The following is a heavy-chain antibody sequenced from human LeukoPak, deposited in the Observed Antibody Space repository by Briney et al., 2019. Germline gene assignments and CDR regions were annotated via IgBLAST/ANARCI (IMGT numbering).Heavy chain of an antibody. CDR2: IYYSGST. D-gene: IGHD4-23*01. V-gene: IGHV4-39*07. CDR1: GGSISSSSYY. CDR3: AARGNSSPSFDY. J-gene: IGHJ4*02. Sequence: PSETLSLTCTVSGGSISSSSYYWGWIRQPPGKGLEWIGSIYYSGSTYYNPSLKSRVTISIDASKNQFSLKLSSVTAADTAVYYCAARGNSSPSFDYWGQGTLVTVSS.